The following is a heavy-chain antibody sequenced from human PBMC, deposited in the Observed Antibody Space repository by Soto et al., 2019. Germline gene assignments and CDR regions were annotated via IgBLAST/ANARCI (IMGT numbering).Heavy chain of an antibody. CDR1: GLTFSSYG. V-gene: IGHV3-23*01. CDR3: ATYGGDSGGFEYFKY. D-gene: IGHD2-21*02. J-gene: IGHJ1*01. CDR2: ISGSGDT. Sequence: EVQLLESGGGLVQPGGSLRLSCAASGLTFSSYGMTWVRQAPGKGLEWVSAISGSGDTYNVDSLKGRFTISRDNSKSTLFLQMNSLRAEDTAAYYCATYGGDSGGFEYFKYWGQGTLVTVSS.